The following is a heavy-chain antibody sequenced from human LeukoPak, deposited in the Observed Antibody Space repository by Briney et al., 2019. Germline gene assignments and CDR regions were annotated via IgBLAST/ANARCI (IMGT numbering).Heavy chain of an antibody. D-gene: IGHD4-23*01. CDR2: ISASGGVT. Sequence: GGSLRLSCAASGFTFSSYAMSWVRQAPGKGLEWVSGISASGGVTYSAESVRGRFTISRDNSKNTLYLQMNSLRAEDTAVYYCARESGLRWSPRYFDLWGRGTLVTVSS. V-gene: IGHV3-23*01. CDR3: ARESGLRWSPRYFDL. J-gene: IGHJ2*01. CDR1: GFTFSSYA.